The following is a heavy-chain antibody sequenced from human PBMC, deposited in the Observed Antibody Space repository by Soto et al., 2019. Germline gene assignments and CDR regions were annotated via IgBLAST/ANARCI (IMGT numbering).Heavy chain of an antibody. CDR3: ASLCIAAADSHYSYYGMDV. Sequence: SETLSLTCTVSGGSISSSSYYWGWIRQPPGKGLEWIGSIYYSGSTYYNPSLKSRVTISVDTSKNQFSLKLSSVTAADTAVYYCASLCIAAADSHYSYYGMDVLVQGTSVT. V-gene: IGHV4-39*01. CDR2: IYYSGST. CDR1: GGSISSSSYY. D-gene: IGHD6-13*01. J-gene: IGHJ6*02.